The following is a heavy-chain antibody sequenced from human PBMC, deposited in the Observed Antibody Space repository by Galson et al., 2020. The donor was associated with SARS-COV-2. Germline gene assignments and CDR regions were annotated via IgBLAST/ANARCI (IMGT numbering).Heavy chain of an antibody. CDR2: TNQDGSTK. Sequence: GGSLRLSCAASGFTFSNSGMHWVRQAPGKGLEWVANTNQDGSTKYYVDSVKGRFTISRDNAKDSLYLEMNSLRAEDTAVYYCARDISVAACGSWGQGTQVTVFS. D-gene: IGHD6-19*01. CDR1: GFTFSNSG. V-gene: IGHV3-7*01. CDR3: ARDISVAACGS. J-gene: IGHJ5*02.